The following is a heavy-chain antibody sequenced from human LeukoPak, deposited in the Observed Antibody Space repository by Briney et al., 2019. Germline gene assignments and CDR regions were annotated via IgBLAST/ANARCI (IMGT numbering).Heavy chain of an antibody. J-gene: IGHJ4*02. CDR2: ISVSGDNT. Sequence: GGSLRLACSASGFTFSSYAMSCVRQAPGKGLEWGSGISVSGDNTYYADSVKARFTISRDNSKNTMYLQMNRLRPEDTAVYYCAKGGSVGTMEFFAYWGQGTLVTVPS. CDR1: GFTFSSYA. V-gene: IGHV3-23*01. CDR3: AKGGSVGTMEFFAY. D-gene: IGHD1-26*01.